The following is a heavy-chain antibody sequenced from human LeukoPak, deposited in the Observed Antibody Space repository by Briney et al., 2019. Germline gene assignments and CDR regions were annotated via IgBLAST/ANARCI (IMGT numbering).Heavy chain of an antibody. J-gene: IGHJ4*02. Sequence: ISSSSSYIYYADSVKGRFTISRDNAKNSLYLQMNSLRAEDTAVYYCAKDKGGSYYGGYFDYWGQGTLVTVSS. CDR2: ISSSSSYI. V-gene: IGHV3-21*01. D-gene: IGHD1-26*01. CDR3: AKDKGGSYYGGYFDY.